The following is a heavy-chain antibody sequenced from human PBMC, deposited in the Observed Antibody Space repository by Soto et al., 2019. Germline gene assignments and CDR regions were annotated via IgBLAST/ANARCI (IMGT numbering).Heavy chain of an antibody. Sequence: ASVKVSCKASGGTFSSYAISWVRQAPGQGLEWMGGIIPIFSTPNYAQKFQGGVTITADESTSTAYMELSSLRSEDTAVYYCARDNGHRHYYDSSLDAFDIWGQGTLVTVSS. D-gene: IGHD3-22*01. CDR1: GGTFSSYA. CDR3: ARDNGHRHYYDSSLDAFDI. CDR2: IIPIFSTP. V-gene: IGHV1-69*13. J-gene: IGHJ3*02.